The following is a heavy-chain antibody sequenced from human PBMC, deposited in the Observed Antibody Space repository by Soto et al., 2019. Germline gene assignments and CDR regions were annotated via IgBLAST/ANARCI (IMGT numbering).Heavy chain of an antibody. Sequence: EVQLLQSGGGWVQPGGSLRLSCAASGFTFSKYAMAWVRQAPGKVLEWVSSISGSGVIKYYADSVQGRFTISRDNSNNTLSVQMNSLRVEDTAIYYCAKDLTSMVRVVLPSPWGQGILVTVSS. CDR1: GFTFSKYA. CDR2: ISGSGVIK. D-gene: IGHD3-10*01. J-gene: IGHJ5*02. CDR3: AKDLTSMVRVVLPSP. V-gene: IGHV3-23*01.